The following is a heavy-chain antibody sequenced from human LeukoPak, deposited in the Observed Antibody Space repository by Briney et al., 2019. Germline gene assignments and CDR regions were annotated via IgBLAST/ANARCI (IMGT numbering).Heavy chain of an antibody. V-gene: IGHV3-64*01. CDR3: ARVGFSGYDS. J-gene: IGHJ5*02. CDR2: ITVDGSTP. CDR1: GFVFSNYA. Sequence: PGGSLRLSCATSGFVFSNYAMNWVRQAPGKGLEYVSAITVDGSTPYYANSVKGRFTISRDNSKNTLYLQMGSLRSEDMAVYYCARVGFSGYDSWGQGTLVTVSS. D-gene: IGHD5-12*01.